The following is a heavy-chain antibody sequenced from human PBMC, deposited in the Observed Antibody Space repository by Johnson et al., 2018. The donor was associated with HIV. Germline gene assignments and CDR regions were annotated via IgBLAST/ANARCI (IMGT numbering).Heavy chain of an antibody. CDR3: ARAYTYGAFDI. J-gene: IGHJ3*02. CDR1: GFTFSSYG. Sequence: QVQLVESGGGVVQPGRSLRLSCAASGFTFSSYGMHWVRQAPGKGLEWVAVIWYDGSNKYYADSVKGRFTISRDNSKSTLYLQMNSLRAEDTAVYYCARAYTYGAFDIWGQGTTVTISS. V-gene: IGHV3-33*01. D-gene: IGHD5-18*01. CDR2: IWYDGSNK.